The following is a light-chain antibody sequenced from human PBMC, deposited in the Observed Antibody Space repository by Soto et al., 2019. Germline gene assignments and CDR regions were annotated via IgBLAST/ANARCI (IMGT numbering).Light chain of an antibody. V-gene: IGLV2-23*02. Sequence: QSVLTQPASVPGSPGQSITISCTGTSSDVGSYNLVSWYQQHPGKAPKLMIYEVSKRPSGVSNRFSGSKSGNTASLTISGLQAEDEADYYCCSYAGSSTPAVFGGGTQLTVL. CDR3: CSYAGSSTPAV. J-gene: IGLJ7*01. CDR1: SSDVGSYNL. CDR2: EVS.